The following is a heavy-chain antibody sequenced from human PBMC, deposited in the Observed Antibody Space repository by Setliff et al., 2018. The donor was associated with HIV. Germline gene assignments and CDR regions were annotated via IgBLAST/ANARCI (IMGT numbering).Heavy chain of an antibody. J-gene: IGHJ5*02. CDR2: ISASGST. CDR3: ARQTYYYDNSGHNWFDP. Sequence: SETLSLTCTVSGGSISTGVYYWSWIRQPADKALEWIGRISASGSTNYNPSLESRVTLSIDTSNNQFSLKLSSVTAADTAVYFCARQTYYYDNSGHNWFDPWGQGTLVTVSS. D-gene: IGHD3-22*01. V-gene: IGHV4-61*02. CDR1: GGSISTGVYY.